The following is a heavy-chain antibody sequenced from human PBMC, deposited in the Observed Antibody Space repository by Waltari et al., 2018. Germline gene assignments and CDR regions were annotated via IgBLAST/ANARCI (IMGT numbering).Heavy chain of an antibody. V-gene: IGHV4-34*01. D-gene: IGHD6-6*01. CDR2: INHSGST. Sequence: QVQLQQWGAGLLKPSETLSLTCAVYGGSFCGYYWTWIRQPPGKGLEWIGEINHSGSTNYNPSLKSRVTISVDTSKNQFSLKLSSVTAADTAVYYCARVRIAARSYFDYWGQGTLVTVSS. CDR3: ARVRIAARSYFDY. CDR1: GGSFCGYY. J-gene: IGHJ4*02.